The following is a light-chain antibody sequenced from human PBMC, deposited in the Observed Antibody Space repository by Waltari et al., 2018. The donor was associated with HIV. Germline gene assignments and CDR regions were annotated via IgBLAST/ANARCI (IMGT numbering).Light chain of an antibody. Sequence: QPVVTQEPSLACSPGGTFTLTFGSSPRPATRVLFPYWSQPKPGQAPRTLIYDISNKHSWTPARFSGSLLGAKAALTLSGAQPEDEAEYYCLLSYSGARVFGGGTKLTVL. CDR1: PRPATRVLF. J-gene: IGLJ3*02. V-gene: IGLV7-46*01. CDR3: LLSYSGARV. CDR2: DIS.